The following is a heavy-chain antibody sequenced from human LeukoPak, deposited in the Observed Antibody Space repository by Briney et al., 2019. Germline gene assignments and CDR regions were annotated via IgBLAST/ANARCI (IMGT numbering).Heavy chain of an antibody. Sequence: SETLSLTCTVSGGSISSGDYYWSRIRQPPGKGLEWIGYIYYSGSTNYNPSLKSRVTISVDTSKNQFSLKLSSVTAADTAVYYCARQGEFGEPGDGYYYYGMDVWGQGTTVTVSS. J-gene: IGHJ6*02. CDR1: GGSISSGDYY. CDR2: IYYSGST. V-gene: IGHV4-30-4*08. D-gene: IGHD3-10*01. CDR3: ARQGEFGEPGDGYYYYGMDV.